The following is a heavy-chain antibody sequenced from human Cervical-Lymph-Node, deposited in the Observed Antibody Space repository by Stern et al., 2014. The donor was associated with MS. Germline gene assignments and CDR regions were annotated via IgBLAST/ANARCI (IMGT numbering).Heavy chain of an antibody. J-gene: IGHJ4*02. D-gene: IGHD6-19*01. V-gene: IGHV3-30*01. CDR3: ARPLNSGYSSGDY. CDR2: ISYDGSNK. CDR1: GFTFSSYA. Sequence: VQLVESGGGVVQPGRSLRLSCAASGFTFSSYAIHWVRQAPGKGLEWVAVISYDGSNKYYADSVKGRFTISRDNSKNTLYLQMNSLRAEDTAVYYCARPLNSGYSSGDYWGQGTLVTVSS.